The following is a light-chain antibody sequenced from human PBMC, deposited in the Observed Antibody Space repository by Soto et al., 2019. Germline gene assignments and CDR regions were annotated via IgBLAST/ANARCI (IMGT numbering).Light chain of an antibody. CDR3: SSYSSNNILSYV. CDR2: EVN. Sequence: QSALTQPASVSGAPGQSMTISCTGTSNDVGGYKYVSWYQQRPGTAPKLIMFEVNNRPSGVSDRFSGSRSANTASLTISGLQAQDEADYYCSSYSSNNILSYVFGTGTKVTVL. V-gene: IGLV2-14*03. J-gene: IGLJ1*01. CDR1: SNDVGGYKY.